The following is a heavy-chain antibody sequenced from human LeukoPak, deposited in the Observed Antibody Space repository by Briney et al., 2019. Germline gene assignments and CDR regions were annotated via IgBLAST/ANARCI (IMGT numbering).Heavy chain of an antibody. D-gene: IGHD5-18*01. J-gene: IGHJ6*02. CDR1: GGSISSYY. Sequence: SETLSLTCTVSGGSISSYYWSWIRQPPGKGLEWIGYIYYSGSTNYNPSLKSRVTISVDTSKNQFSLKLSSVTAADTAVYYCARGLDTAYGMDVWGQGTTVTVSS. V-gene: IGHV4-59*01. CDR3: ARGLDTAYGMDV. CDR2: IYYSGST.